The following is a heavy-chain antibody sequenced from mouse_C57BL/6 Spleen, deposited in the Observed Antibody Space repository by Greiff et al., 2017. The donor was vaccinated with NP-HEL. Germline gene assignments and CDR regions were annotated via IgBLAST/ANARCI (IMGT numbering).Heavy chain of an antibody. Sequence: QVQLQQPGAELVKPGASVKVSCKASGYTFTSYWMHWVKQRPGQGLEWIGRIHPSDSDTNYNQKFKGKATLTVDKSSSTAYMQLSSLTSEDSAVYYCAFNWDDWAWFAYWGQGTLVTVSA. CDR2: IHPSDSDT. D-gene: IGHD4-1*02. CDR1: GYTFTSYW. CDR3: AFNWDDWAWFAY. J-gene: IGHJ3*01. V-gene: IGHV1-74*01.